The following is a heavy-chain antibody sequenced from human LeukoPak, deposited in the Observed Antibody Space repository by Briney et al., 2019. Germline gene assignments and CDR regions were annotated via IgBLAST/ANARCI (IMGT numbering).Heavy chain of an antibody. CDR2: ISGRVGRV. CDR1: GFTFSSYS. D-gene: IGHD1-1*01. V-gene: IGHV3-23*01. J-gene: IGHJ4*02. Sequence: GGSLRLSCATSGFTFSSYSMSSVRHAPGKWLGWVSRISGRVGRVDCADSVNGWFTISRDNAKNTLSLQMNSLTAEDTAVYYCAKNPRLEGWIYFDSWGQGILVTVSS. CDR3: AKNPRLEGWIYFDS.